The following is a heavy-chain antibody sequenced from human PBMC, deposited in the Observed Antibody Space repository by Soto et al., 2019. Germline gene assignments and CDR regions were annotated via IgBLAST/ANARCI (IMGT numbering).Heavy chain of an antibody. D-gene: IGHD2-15*01. V-gene: IGHV4-31*03. CDR3: ARAKEGDMWAPTQIEI. J-gene: IGHJ3*02. CDR2: INYSGST. CDR1: GGSIRSDVYY. Sequence: QVRLQESGPGLVRPSQTLSLTCTVSGGSIRSDVYYWTWFRQHPGKGLEWIGYINYSGSTYYSSSLNSRVTRSADTSQNQFSRKLRSVTAADTAMYYCARAKEGDMWAPTQIEIWGQGTMVTVSS.